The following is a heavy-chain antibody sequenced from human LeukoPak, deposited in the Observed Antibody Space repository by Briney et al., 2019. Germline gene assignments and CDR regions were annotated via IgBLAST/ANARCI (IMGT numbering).Heavy chain of an antibody. CDR1: GFTLSTNA. Sequence: GGSLRLSCLTSGFTLSTNAMSWVRQAPGKGLEWISGISGSGASTYYADSVKGRFTISRDNAKNSLYLQMNSLRAEDTAVYYCARDSRITIFGVVIRSPSWRYGMDVWGQGTTVTVSS. CDR2: ISGSGAST. V-gene: IGHV3-23*01. CDR3: ARDSRITIFGVVIRSPSWRYGMDV. J-gene: IGHJ6*02. D-gene: IGHD3-3*01.